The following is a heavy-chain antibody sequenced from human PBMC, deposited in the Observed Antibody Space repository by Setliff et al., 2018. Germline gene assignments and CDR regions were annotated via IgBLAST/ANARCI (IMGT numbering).Heavy chain of an antibody. CDR2: IYPGDSDT. CDR1: GYSFTSYW. D-gene: IGHD3-3*01. CDR3: ARSRSNFWSGYFNWFDP. V-gene: IGHV5-51*01. Sequence: GESLKISCKGSGYSFTSYWIGWVRQMPGKGLEWMGIIYPGDSDTRYSPSFQXXXXXSXXXXXXXXXXXXXXXXXXDTAMYYCARSRSNFWSGYFNWFDPWGQGTLVTVSS. J-gene: IGHJ5*02.